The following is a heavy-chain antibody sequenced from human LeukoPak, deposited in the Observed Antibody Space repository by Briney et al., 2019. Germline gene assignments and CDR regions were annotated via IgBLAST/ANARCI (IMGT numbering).Heavy chain of an antibody. CDR2: ISGSGGST. J-gene: IGHJ5*02. CDR1: GFTFSSYA. V-gene: IGHV3-23*01. CDR3: AKGVLSSSWPNRFDP. Sequence: GGSLRLSCAASGFTFSSYAMSWVRQAPGKGLEWVSAISGSGGSTYYADSVKGRFTTSRDNSKNTLYLQMNSLRAEDTAVYYCAKGVLSSSWPNRFDPWGQGTLVTVSS. D-gene: IGHD6-13*01.